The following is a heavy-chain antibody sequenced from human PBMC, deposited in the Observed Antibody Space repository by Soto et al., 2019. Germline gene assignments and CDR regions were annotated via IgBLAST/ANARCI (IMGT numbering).Heavy chain of an antibody. J-gene: IGHJ6*01. V-gene: IGHV4-59*01. CDR2: IYYSGST. CDR1: GGSISSYY. CDR3: ARERSSSSSDYGMDV. Sequence: SETLCLTCTVSGGSISSYYWSWIRQPPGQGLEWIGYIYYSGSTNYNPSLKSRVTISVDTSKNQFSLKLSSVTAADTDVYYCARERSSSSSDYGMDVWGQGTTVTVSS. D-gene: IGHD6-13*01.